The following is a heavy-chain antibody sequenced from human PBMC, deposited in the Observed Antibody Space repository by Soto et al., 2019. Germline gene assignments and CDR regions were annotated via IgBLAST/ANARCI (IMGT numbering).Heavy chain of an antibody. CDR3: GRGNRDATWSLFYMDV. CDR2: INHSGGT. Sequence: QVQLQQWGAGLLKPSETLSLTCTVYGGAFSGDYWRWIRQPPGKGLEWSGKINHSGGTNYNPSLKSRVTMSVDTSNKQYSLKLSSVTDADTAEDYCGRGNRDATWSLFYMDVWGKGTTGTVSS. V-gene: IGHV4-34*02. J-gene: IGHJ6*03. CDR1: GGAFSGDY. D-gene: IGHD3-10*01.